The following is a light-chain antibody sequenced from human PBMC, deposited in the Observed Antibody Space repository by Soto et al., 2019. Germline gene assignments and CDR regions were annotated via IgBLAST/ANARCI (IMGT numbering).Light chain of an antibody. J-gene: IGKJ1*01. CDR2: RAS. CDR1: QKIDDW. CDR3: QQYHRWT. Sequence: DVQMTQSPSTLAASVGDRVTITCRASQKIDDWMAWYQQKTGKAPKLLIYRASYLESGVPSRFSGSGSGTEFTLTISSLQPDDFATYYCQQYHRWTFGQGTKVDIK. V-gene: IGKV1-5*03.